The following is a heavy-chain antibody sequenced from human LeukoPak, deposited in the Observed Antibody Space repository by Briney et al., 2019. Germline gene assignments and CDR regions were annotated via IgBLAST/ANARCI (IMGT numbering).Heavy chain of an antibody. J-gene: IGHJ1*01. D-gene: IGHD4-23*01. CDR2: ITGSGGNT. CDR3: AKDLNSRGSRQCFQH. Sequence: PGGSLRLSCAASGFTFSNYGMNWVRQAPGKGLEWVSGITGSGGNTYYADSVKGRFTISRDNSKNTLYMQMNSLRAEDTAVYYCAKDLNSRGSRQCFQHWGQGILVTVSS. CDR1: GFTFSNYG. V-gene: IGHV3-23*01.